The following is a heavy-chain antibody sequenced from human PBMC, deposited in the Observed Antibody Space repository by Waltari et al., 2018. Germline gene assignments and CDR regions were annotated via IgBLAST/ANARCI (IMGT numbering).Heavy chain of an antibody. CDR3: ASSRGSGSYYNGY. D-gene: IGHD3-10*01. CDR1: SRHD. J-gene: IGHJ1*01. Sequence: SRHDMHWVRQAPGKGPEWVAVILYDASNKYYADSVKGRFTISRDNSKNTVYLQMNSLRGEDTAVYYCASSRGSGSYYNGYWGQGTLV. V-gene: IGHV3-30-3*01. CDR2: ILYDASNK.